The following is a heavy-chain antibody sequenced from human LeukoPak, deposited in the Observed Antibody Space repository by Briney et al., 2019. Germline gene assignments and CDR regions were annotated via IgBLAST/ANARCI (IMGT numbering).Heavy chain of an antibody. CDR3: ARHPRLIARAPSYFDY. D-gene: IGHD6-13*01. CDR2: IYYSGST. Sequence: SETLSLTCTVSGGSISSSSYYWGWIRQPPGKGLEWIGSIYYSGSTYYNPPLKSRVTISVDTSKNQFSLKLSSVTAADTAVYYCARHPRLIARAPSYFDYWGQGTLVTVSS. V-gene: IGHV4-39*01. CDR1: GGSISSSSYY. J-gene: IGHJ4*02.